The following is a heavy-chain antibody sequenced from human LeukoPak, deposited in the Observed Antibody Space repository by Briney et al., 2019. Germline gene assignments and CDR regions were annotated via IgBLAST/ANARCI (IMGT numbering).Heavy chain of an antibody. V-gene: IGHV3-23*01. CDR3: TKARSASSSSCYNY. J-gene: IGHJ4*02. D-gene: IGHD2-2*02. CDR1: GFTFSSYA. Sequence: GGSLRLSCEASGFTFSSYAMSWVRQAPGKGLEWVSGISTNGGSTSYADSVKGRLTISRDNPRNMLYMEMNSLRAEDTAVYYCTKARSASSSSCYNYWGQGILVTVSS. CDR2: ISTNGGST.